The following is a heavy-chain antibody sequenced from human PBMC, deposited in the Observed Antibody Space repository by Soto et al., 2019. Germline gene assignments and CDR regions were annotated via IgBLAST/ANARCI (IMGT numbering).Heavy chain of an antibody. CDR1: GFTFSSYG. J-gene: IGHJ6*03. D-gene: IGHD2-15*01. CDR2: IWYDGSNK. Sequence: GGSLRLSCAASGFTFSSYGMHWVRQAPGKGLEWVAVIWYDGSNKYYADSVKGRFTISRDNSKNTLYLQMNSLRAEDTAVYYCARASHCSGGSCYLTQNYYYYMDVWGKGTTVTVSS. CDR3: ARASHCSGGSCYLTQNYYYYMDV. V-gene: IGHV3-33*01.